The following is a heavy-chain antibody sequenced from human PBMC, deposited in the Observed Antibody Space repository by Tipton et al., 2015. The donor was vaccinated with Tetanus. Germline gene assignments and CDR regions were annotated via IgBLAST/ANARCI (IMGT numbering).Heavy chain of an antibody. CDR2: ISGSGGST. CDR1: GFTFSSYA. CDR3: AKDYIVLMVYAPPALTDY. Sequence: TASGFTFSSYAMSWVRQAPGKGLEWVSAISGSGGSTYYADSVKGRFTISRDNSKNTLYLQMNSLRAEDTAVYYCAKDYIVLMVYAPPALTDYWGQGTLVTVSS. J-gene: IGHJ4*02. V-gene: IGHV3-23*01. D-gene: IGHD2-8*01.